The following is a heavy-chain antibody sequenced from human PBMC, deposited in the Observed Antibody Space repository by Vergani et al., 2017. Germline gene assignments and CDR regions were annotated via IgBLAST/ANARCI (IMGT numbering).Heavy chain of an antibody. CDR1: GFTFSSYA. D-gene: IGHD3-22*01. V-gene: IGHV3-23*01. J-gene: IGHJ4*02. CDR3: ATLHYYYDSSGYSGGMGDY. Sequence: EVQLLESGGGLVQPGGSLRLSCAASGFTFSSYAMSWVRQAPGKGLEWVSAISGSGGSTYYADSVKGRFTISRDNSKNTLYLQMNSLRAEDTAVYYCATLHYYYDSSGYSGGMGDYWGQGTLVTVSS. CDR2: ISGSGGST.